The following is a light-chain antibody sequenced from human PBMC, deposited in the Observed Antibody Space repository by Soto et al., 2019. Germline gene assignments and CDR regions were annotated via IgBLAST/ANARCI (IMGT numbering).Light chain of an antibody. CDR3: QQYGGSPFT. CDR1: QSVSVNS. V-gene: IGKV3-20*01. J-gene: IGKJ3*01. CDR2: AAS. Sequence: EIVLTQSPGTLSLSPGERATLSCRARQSVSVNSLAWYQQKGGQAPRLLIYAASTRATGVPDRFSGSGSGPDFALTISGLETEDFAVYYCQQYGGSPFTFGPGPKVDIQ.